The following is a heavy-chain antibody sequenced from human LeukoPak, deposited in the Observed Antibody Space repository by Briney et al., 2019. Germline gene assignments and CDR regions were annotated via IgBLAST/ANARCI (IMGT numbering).Heavy chain of an antibody. V-gene: IGHV4-39*07. J-gene: IGHJ4*02. Sequence: PSETLSLTCTVSGGSISSSSYYWGWIRQSPGKGLEWIGSMYYGGSTLYNPSLKSRVSISVDTSKDQFSLRLRSVTAADTAVYYCASGYYYDSSGYDVLYYFDYWGQGTLVTVSS. CDR3: ASGYYYDSSGYDVLYYFDY. D-gene: IGHD3-22*01. CDR1: GGSISSSSYY. CDR2: MYYGGST.